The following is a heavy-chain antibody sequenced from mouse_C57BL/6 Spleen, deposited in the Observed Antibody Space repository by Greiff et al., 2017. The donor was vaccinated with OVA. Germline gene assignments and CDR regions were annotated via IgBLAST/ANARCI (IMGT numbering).Heavy chain of an antibody. D-gene: IGHD1-1*01. Sequence: EVKLMESGGGLVKPGGSLKLSCAASGFTFSSYAMSWVRQTPEKRLEWVATISDGGSYTYYPDNVKGRFTISRDNAKNNLYLQMSHLKSEDTAMYYCARGGFITTVVNWYFDVWGTGTTVTVSS. CDR1: GFTFSSYA. CDR3: ARGGFITTVVNWYFDV. J-gene: IGHJ1*03. CDR2: ISDGGSYT. V-gene: IGHV5-4*03.